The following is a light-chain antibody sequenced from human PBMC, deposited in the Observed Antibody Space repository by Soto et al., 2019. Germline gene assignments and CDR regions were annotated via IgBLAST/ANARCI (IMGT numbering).Light chain of an antibody. CDR2: GAS. CDR3: QQYDNWPPYT. Sequence: EIVMTQSPATLSVSPGERATLSCRASQSVSSNLAWYQQKPGQAPRLLFYGASTRATGIPARFSGSGSGTEFTRTISSLQSEDFAVYYCQQYDNWPPYTFGQGTKLQIK. CDR1: QSVSSN. V-gene: IGKV3-15*01. J-gene: IGKJ2*01.